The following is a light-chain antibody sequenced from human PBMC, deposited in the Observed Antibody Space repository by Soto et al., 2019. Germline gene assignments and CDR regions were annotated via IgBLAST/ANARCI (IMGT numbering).Light chain of an antibody. CDR1: QSLLHSKAYNY. CDR2: LGS. Sequence: DIVMTQSPRAQPATPGEPASSSCMSSQSLLHSKAYNYLDWYLQKPGQTPQLLVYLGSNRTSGVPDRFSGSGSGTDFTLKISRVEAEDVGLYYRMQTLHTPLTFGQGTKLEI. J-gene: IGKJ2*01. V-gene: IGKV2-28*01. CDR3: MQTLHTPLT.